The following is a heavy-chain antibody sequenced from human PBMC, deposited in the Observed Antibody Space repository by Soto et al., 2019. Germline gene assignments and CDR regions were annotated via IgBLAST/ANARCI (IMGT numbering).Heavy chain of an antibody. CDR1: GGSISSGDYY. CDR3: ARQEYCSGGSCYHFDY. Sequence: QVQLQESGPGLVKPSQTLSLTCTVSGGSISSGDYYWSWIRQPPGKGLEWIGYIYYSGSTYYNPSLKRRVTISVDTSKNQFSLKLSSVTAADTAVYYCARQEYCSGGSCYHFDYWGQGTLVTVSS. CDR2: IYYSGST. D-gene: IGHD2-15*01. J-gene: IGHJ4*02. V-gene: IGHV4-30-4*01.